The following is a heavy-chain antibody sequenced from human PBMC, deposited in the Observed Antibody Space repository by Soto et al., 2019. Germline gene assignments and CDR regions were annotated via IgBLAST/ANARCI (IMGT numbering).Heavy chain of an antibody. CDR1: GGTFSSYA. CDR2: IIPIFGTA. CDR3: AADLGAYYYDSSGALGFDP. Sequence: GASVTVSCKASGGTFSSYAISWVRQAPGQGLEWMGGIIPIFGTANYAQKFQGRVTITADESTSTAYMELSSLRSEDTAVYYCAADLGAYYYDSSGALGFDPWGQGTLVTVSS. V-gene: IGHV1-69*13. J-gene: IGHJ5*02. D-gene: IGHD3-22*01.